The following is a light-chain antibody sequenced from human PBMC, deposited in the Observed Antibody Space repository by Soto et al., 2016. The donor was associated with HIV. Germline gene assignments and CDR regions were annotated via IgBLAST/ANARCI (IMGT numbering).Light chain of an antibody. CDR1: QSGDSF. J-gene: IGLJ2*01. CDR2: QDA. CDR3: QTWDSSSAV. V-gene: IGLV3-1*01. Sequence: SYELTQPPSVSVSPGQTASITCSGDQSGDSFASWYQQKPGQSPVLVIYQDAKRPSGIPERFSGSNSGNTATLSISGTQTMDEADYYCQTWDSSSAVFGGGTKLTVL.